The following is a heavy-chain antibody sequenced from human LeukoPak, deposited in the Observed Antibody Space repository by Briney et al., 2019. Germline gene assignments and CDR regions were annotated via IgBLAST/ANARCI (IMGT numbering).Heavy chain of an antibody. J-gene: IGHJ4*02. V-gene: IGHV3-23*01. CDR3: AKRGVVIRVFLVGFHKEAYYFDS. Sequence: GGSLRLSCAASGFTFSSYEMNWVRQAPGKGREWSEGLGGRGGGTNYADSVQGRFTISRDNPKNTLYLQMNSLRAEDTAVYFCAKRGVVIRVFLVGFHKEAYYFDSWGQGALVTVSS. CDR2: LGGRGGGT. D-gene: IGHD3-10*01. CDR1: GFTFSSYE.